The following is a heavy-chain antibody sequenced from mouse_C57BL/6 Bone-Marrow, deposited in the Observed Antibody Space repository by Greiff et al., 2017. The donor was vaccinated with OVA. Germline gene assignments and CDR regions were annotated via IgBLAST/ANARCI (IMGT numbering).Heavy chain of an antibody. V-gene: IGHV1-5*01. D-gene: IGHD3-2*02. CDR1: GYTFTSYW. CDR2: IYPGNSDT. CDR3: TRWGQLRLRDYFDY. J-gene: IGHJ2*01. Sequence: SGTVLARPGASVKMSCKTSGYTFTSYWMHWVKQRPGQGLEWIGAIYPGNSDTSYNQKFKGKAKLTAVTSASTAYMELSSLTNEDYAVYYGTRWGQLRLRDYFDYWGQGTTLTVSS.